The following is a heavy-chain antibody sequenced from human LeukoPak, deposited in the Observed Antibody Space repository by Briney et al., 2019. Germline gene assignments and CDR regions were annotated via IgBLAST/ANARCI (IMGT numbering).Heavy chain of an antibody. CDR2: IIPILGIA. V-gene: IGHV1-69*04. D-gene: IGHD3-22*01. CDR1: GVTFSSYA. CDR3: ARLTYYYDSSGYLIDY. Sequence: SVKVSCKASGVTFSSYAISWVRQAPGQGLEWMGRIIPILGIANYAQKFQDRVTITADKSTSTAYMELSSLRSEDTAVYYCARLTYYYDSSGYLIDYWGQGTLVTVSS. J-gene: IGHJ4*02.